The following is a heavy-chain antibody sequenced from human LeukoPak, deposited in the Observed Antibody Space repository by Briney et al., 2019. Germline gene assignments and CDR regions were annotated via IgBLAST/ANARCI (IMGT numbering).Heavy chain of an antibody. CDR1: GGSFSGYY. V-gene: IGHV4-34*01. CDR3: ARAVKKYRLLAGWFDP. J-gene: IGHJ5*02. D-gene: IGHD2-2*01. CDR2: INHSGST. Sequence: SETLSLTCAVYGGSFSGYYWSWIRQPPGKGLEWIGEINHSGSTNYNPSLKSRVTISVDTSKNQFSLKLSSVTAADTAVYYCARAVKKYRLLAGWFDPWGQGTLVTVSS.